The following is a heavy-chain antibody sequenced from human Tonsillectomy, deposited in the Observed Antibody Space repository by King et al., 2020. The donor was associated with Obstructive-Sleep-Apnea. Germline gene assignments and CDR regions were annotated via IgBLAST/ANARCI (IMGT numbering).Heavy chain of an antibody. J-gene: IGHJ4*02. CDR1: GFTFSSYS. Sequence: VQLVESGGGLVKPGGSLRLSCAASGFTFSSYSMNWVRQAPGKGLECVSSISSSSSYIYYADSVKGRFTISRDNAKNSLYLQMNSLRAEDTAVYYCARDGARSGGLGLWGQGTLVTVSS. D-gene: IGHD6-19*01. CDR2: ISSSSSYI. V-gene: IGHV3-21*01. CDR3: ARDGARSGGLGL.